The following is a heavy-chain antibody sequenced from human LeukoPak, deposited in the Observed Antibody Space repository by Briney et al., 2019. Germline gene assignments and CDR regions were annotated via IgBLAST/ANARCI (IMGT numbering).Heavy chain of an antibody. CDR3: ATEMAAMVY. CDR1: GFTFSSYG. J-gene: IGHJ4*02. V-gene: IGHV3-74*01. Sequence: GGSLRLSCAASGFTFSSYGMHWVRQAPGKGLVWVSRIDTDGSSTTYADSVKGRFTISRDNAKNTLYLQMNSLRAEDTAVYYCATEMAAMVYWGQGTLVTVSS. CDR2: IDTDGSST. D-gene: IGHD5-24*01.